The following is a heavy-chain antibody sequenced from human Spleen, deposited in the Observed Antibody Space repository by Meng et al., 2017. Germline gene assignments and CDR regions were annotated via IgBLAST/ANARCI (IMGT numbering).Heavy chain of an antibody. CDR3: ARDVVVDATFLRYDAFDI. CDR1: GGSITSSY. CDR2: IHYSGRN. Sequence: SETLSLTCTVSGGSITSSYWAWIRQSPERGLEWLGHIHYSGRNKYNPSLRGRVTMSVDTSKNQFSLNLTFVTAADTAVYYCARDVVVDATFLRYDAFDIWGQGTMVTVSS. J-gene: IGHJ3*02. D-gene: IGHD2-15*01. V-gene: IGHV4-59*01.